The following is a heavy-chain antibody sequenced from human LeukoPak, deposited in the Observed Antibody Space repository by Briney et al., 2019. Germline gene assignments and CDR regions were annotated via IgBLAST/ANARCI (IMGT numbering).Heavy chain of an antibody. Sequence: GGSLRLSCAASGFTFSDYYMSWIRQAPGKGLEWVSYISSSGSTIYYADSVKGRFTISRDNAKNSLYLQMNSLRAEDTAVYYCASNYWYYYGSGGDDAFDIWGQGTMVTVSS. CDR3: ASNYWYYYGSGGDDAFDI. D-gene: IGHD3-10*01. V-gene: IGHV3-11*01. CDR1: GFTFSDYY. J-gene: IGHJ3*02. CDR2: ISSSGSTI.